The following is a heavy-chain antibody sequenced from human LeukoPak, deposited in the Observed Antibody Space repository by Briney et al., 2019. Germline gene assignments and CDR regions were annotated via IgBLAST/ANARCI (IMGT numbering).Heavy chain of an antibody. CDR3: ARAKPYDNNGYSPDLRY. CDR1: GYTFTSYY. D-gene: IGHD3-22*01. CDR2: SDPNSGAT. V-gene: IGHV1-2*02. Sequence: ASVQVSCKASGYTFTSYYIHWLRQAPGQGFEWLGWSDPNSGATKYEHFQGRVTMPWDTSIDTAYMELTRLRSDDTAVYYCARAKPYDNNGYSPDLRYWGQGTLVTVSS. J-gene: IGHJ4*02.